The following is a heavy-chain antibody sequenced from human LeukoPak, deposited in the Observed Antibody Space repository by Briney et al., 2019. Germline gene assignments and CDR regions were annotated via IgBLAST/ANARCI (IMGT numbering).Heavy chain of an antibody. V-gene: IGHV1-24*01. CDR1: GYTLTELS. CDR2: FDPEDGET. J-gene: IGHJ4*02. CDR3: VRDTASGSRSPGVH. Sequence: ASVKVSCKVSGYTLTELSMHWVRQAPGKGLEWMGGFDPEDGETIYAQKFQGRVTMTEDTSTDTAYMELSSLRAEDTAVYYCVRDTASGSRSPGVHWGQGSLVTVAS. D-gene: IGHD3-10*01.